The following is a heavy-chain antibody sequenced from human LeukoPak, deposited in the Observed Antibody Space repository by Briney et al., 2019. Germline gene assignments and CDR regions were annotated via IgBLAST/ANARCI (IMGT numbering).Heavy chain of an antibody. J-gene: IGHJ4*02. CDR2: INHSGST. CDR3: AREAPYYDILTGYLYYFDY. Sequence: PSETLSLTCAVYGGSFSGYYWSWIRQPPGKGLEWIGEINHSGSTNYNPSLKSRVTISVDTSKNRFSLKLSSVTAADTAVYYCAREAPYYDILTGYLYYFDYWGQGTLVTVSS. V-gene: IGHV4-34*01. D-gene: IGHD3-9*01. CDR1: GGSFSGYY.